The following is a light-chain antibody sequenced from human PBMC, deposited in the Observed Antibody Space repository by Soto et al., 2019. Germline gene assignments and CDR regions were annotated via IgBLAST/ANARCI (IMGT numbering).Light chain of an antibody. Sequence: ALTQPASVSGSPGQSITISCTGTSSDVGGYNYVSWYQQHPGKAPKLMIYEVSNRPSGVSNRFSGSKSGNTASLTISGLQAEDEADYYCSSYTSSSTVFGTGTKVTVL. CDR1: SSDVGGYNY. CDR2: EVS. J-gene: IGLJ1*01. V-gene: IGLV2-14*01. CDR3: SSYTSSSTV.